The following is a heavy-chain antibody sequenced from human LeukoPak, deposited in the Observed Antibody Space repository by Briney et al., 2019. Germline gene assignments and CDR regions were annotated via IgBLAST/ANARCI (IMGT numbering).Heavy chain of an antibody. CDR1: GYTFTSNG. CDR2: ISAYKGNT. J-gene: IGHJ6*03. CDR3: ARASTSDYYYYMDV. V-gene: IGHV1-18*01. Sequence: ASVKVSCKASGYTFTSNGISWVRQAPGQGLEWMGWISAYKGNTNYAQKLQGRVTVTTDTSTTTACMELRSLRSDDTAVYYCARASTSDYYYYMDVWGKGTTVTVSS. D-gene: IGHD2-2*01.